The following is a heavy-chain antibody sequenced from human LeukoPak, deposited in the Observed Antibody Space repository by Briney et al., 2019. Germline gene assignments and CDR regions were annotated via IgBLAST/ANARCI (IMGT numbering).Heavy chain of an antibody. D-gene: IGHD6-19*01. V-gene: IGHV3-15*01. CDR1: GFTFSNAW. CDR3: TTVPWLGKSIDY. J-gene: IGHJ4*02. Sequence: PGGSLRLSCAASGFTFSNAWMSWVRQAPGKGLEWVGRIKSKTDGGTTDYAAPVKGRFTISRDDSKNTPYLQMNSLKTEDTAVYYCTTVPWLGKSIDYWGQGTLVTVSS. CDR2: IKSKTDGGTT.